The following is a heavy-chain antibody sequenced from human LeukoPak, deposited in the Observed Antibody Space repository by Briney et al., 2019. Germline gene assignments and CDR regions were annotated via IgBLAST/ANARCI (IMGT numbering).Heavy chain of an antibody. D-gene: IGHD3-22*01. J-gene: IGHJ4*02. CDR1: GYTFTSYG. CDR3: ARGSVGDYDSSGYYSL. V-gene: IGHV1-18*01. CDR2: ISAYNGNT. Sequence: ASVKVSCKASGYTFTSYGISWVRQAPGQGLEWMGWISAYNGNTNYAQKLQGRVTMTTDTSTSTAYMELRSPRSDDTAVYYCARGSVGDYDSSGYYSLWGQGTLVTVSS.